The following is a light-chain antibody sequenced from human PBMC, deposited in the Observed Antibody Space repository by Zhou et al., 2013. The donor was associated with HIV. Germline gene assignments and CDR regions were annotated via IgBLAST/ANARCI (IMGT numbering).Light chain of an antibody. Sequence: DIQMTQSPSSLSASVGDRVTITCRASQSINTYLNWYQHKPGKAPKLLIFGASTLQSGVPSRFSGSGSGTDFTLTISSLQPEDFATYYCQRSYGIPYTFGQGTKLEIK. J-gene: IGKJ2*01. CDR3: QRSYGIPYT. CDR2: GAS. V-gene: IGKV1-39*01. CDR1: QSINTY.